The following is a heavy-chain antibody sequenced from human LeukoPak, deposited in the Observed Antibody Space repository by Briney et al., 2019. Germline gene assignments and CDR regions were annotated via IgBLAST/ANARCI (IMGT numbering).Heavy chain of an antibody. CDR2: IYYSGST. D-gene: IGHD4-17*01. V-gene: IGHV4-59*01. Sequence: SETLSLTCTVSGGSISSYYWSWIRQPPGKGLEWIGYIYYSGSTNYNPSLKGRVTISVGTSKNQFSLKLSSVTAADTAVYYCARETLDYGDYRHAFDIWGQGTMVTVSS. CDR3: ARETLDYGDYRHAFDI. CDR1: GGSISSYY. J-gene: IGHJ3*02.